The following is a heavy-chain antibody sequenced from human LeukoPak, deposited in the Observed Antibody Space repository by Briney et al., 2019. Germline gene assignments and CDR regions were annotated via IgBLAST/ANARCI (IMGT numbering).Heavy chain of an antibody. D-gene: IGHD3-3*01. Sequence: SETLSLTCTVSGGSISSYYWSWIRQPAGKGLEWIGRIYTSGSTNYNPSLKSRVTMSVDTSKNQFSLKLSSVTAADTAVYYCAGQVVKITIFGVVKAAFDYWGQGTLVTVPS. CDR2: IYTSGST. J-gene: IGHJ4*02. CDR1: GGSISSYY. CDR3: AGQVVKITIFGVVKAAFDY. V-gene: IGHV4-4*07.